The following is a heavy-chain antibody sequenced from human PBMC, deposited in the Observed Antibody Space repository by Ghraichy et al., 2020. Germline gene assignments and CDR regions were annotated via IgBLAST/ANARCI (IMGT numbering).Heavy chain of an antibody. V-gene: IGHV4-31*03. CDR2: IYYSGST. D-gene: IGHD4-17*01. Sequence: SETLSLTCTVSGGSISSGGYYWSWIREHPGKGMEWIGYIYYSGSTYYNPSLKSRVTISVDTSKNQFSLKLSSVTAADTAVYYCARVLSEVSVTTLYGMDVWGQGITVTVFS. CDR1: GGSISSGGYY. CDR3: ARVLSEVSVTTLYGMDV. J-gene: IGHJ6*02.